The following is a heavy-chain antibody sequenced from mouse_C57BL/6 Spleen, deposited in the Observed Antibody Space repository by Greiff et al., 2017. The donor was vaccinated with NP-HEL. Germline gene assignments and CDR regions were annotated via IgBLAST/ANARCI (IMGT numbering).Heavy chain of an antibody. V-gene: IGHV1-52*01. J-gene: IGHJ2*01. D-gene: IGHD2-4*01. CDR3: ARYYDRYYIDY. CDR2: IDASDSET. CDR1: GYTFTSYW. Sequence: QVQLQQPGAELVRPGSSVKLSCKASGYTFTSYWMHWVKQRPIQGLEWIGNIDASDSETHYNQKFKDRFTLTVDKSSSTAYMQLSSLTSEDSAVYYCARYYDRYYIDYWGQGTTLTVSS.